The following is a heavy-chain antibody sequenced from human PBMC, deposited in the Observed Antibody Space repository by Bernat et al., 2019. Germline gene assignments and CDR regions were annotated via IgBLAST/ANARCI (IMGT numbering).Heavy chain of an antibody. V-gene: IGHV3-48*01. CDR1: GFAFSDYS. CDR3: ARGGVPAAWAFDI. D-gene: IGHD2-2*01. Sequence: EVQLVESGGGLVQPGGSLRLSCAASGFAFSDYSMNWVRQAPGKGLEWLSYISRSSGTIHYADSVKGRVTISRDNAKNVLYLQMNSLRAEDTAVYYCARGGVPAAWAFDIWGQGTMVTVSS. CDR2: ISRSSGTI. J-gene: IGHJ3*02.